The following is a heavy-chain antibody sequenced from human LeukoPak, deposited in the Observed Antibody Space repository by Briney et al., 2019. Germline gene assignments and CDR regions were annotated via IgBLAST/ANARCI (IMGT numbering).Heavy chain of an antibody. D-gene: IGHD4-23*01. V-gene: IGHV1-18*01. J-gene: IGHJ4*02. CDR2: ISAYNGNT. Sequence: ASVKVSCKAFGYTFTNYGISWVRQAPGQGLEWMGWISAYNGNTNYAQKLQGRVTMTTDTSTSTAYMELRSLRSDDTAVYYCARTNYGGNPYYFDYWGQGTLVTVSS. CDR1: GYTFTNYG. CDR3: ARTNYGGNPYYFDY.